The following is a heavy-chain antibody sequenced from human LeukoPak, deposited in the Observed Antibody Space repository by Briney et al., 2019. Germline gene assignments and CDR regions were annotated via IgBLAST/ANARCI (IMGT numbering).Heavy chain of an antibody. D-gene: IGHD2-2*01. CDR3: ARNQYCSSTNCYGGRGALDF. V-gene: IGHV7-4-1*02. Sequence: ASVKASCKASSYMFTRYGISWVRQAPGQGLEWMGWINTDTGNPTYAQGFTGRFVFSLDTSVSTAYLQISSLKAEDTALYYCARNQYCSSTNCYGGRGALDFWGQGTLLTVSS. CDR1: SYMFTRYG. CDR2: INTDTGNP. J-gene: IGHJ4*02.